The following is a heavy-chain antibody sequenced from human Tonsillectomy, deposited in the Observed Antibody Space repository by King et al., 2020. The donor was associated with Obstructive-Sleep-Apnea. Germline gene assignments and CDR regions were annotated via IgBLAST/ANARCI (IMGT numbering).Heavy chain of an antibody. D-gene: IGHD2-2*01. J-gene: IGHJ5*02. Sequence: VQLQESGPGLVKPSQTLSLTCTVSVGSISSGGYYWRCIRQHPGKGLEWVGCIYYIGSTYFNSPLNSRVIISVDTSKNQSSLQLSSLTAADTAVYYCARSTPTLIVVVPAARWFDPWGQGTLVTVSS. CDR2: IYYIGST. V-gene: IGHV4-31*03. CDR1: VGSISSGGYY. CDR3: ARSTPTLIVVVPAARWFDP.